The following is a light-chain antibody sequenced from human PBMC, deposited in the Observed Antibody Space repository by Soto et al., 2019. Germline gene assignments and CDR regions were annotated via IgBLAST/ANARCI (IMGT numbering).Light chain of an antibody. CDR3: QHYGSSPLT. J-gene: IGKJ4*01. CDR2: GAS. Sequence: EIVLTQSPGTLSLSPGERATLSCRASQSVSSSYLAWYQQKPGQAPRLLIYGASSRATGIPDRFSGSGSGTDFTLTISRLEPEDFAVYYCQHYGSSPLTFGGGTRWRSN. CDR1: QSVSSSY. V-gene: IGKV3-20*01.